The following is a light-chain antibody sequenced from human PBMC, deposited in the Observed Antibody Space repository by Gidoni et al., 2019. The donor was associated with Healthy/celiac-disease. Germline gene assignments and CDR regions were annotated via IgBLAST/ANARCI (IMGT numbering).Light chain of an antibody. V-gene: IGLV3-1*01. J-gene: IGLJ2*01. CDR3: QAWDSSTAVV. Sequence: SYELTQPPSVSVSPGQTASITRSGDNLVDKYACWYQQKPGQSPVLVIYQDSKRPSGIPERFSGSNSGNTATLTISGTQAMDEADYYCQAWDSSTAVVFGGGTKLTVL. CDR1: NLVDKY. CDR2: QDS.